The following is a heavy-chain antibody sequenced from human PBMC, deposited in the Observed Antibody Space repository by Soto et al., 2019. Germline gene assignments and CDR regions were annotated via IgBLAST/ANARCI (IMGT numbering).Heavy chain of an antibody. CDR1: GFTFRSYP. D-gene: IGHD3-3*01. Sequence: EVHLLESGGGLVQPGGSLRLSCAASGFTFRSYPMSWVRQAPGKGLEWVSEIIGSGGSTYYADSVKGRFTISRDNSKDTLYLQMNSLRVEDTALYFCAKIPIFGVVTHYFDYWGQGALVAVSS. CDR3: AKIPIFGVVTHYFDY. J-gene: IGHJ4*02. V-gene: IGHV3-23*01. CDR2: IIGSGGST.